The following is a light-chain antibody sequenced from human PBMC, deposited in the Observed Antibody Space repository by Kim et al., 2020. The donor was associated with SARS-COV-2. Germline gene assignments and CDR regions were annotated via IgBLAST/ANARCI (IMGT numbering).Light chain of an antibody. J-gene: IGKJ3*01. CDR3: QQYYRDPPT. CDR1: ESVGSY. V-gene: IGKV1-8*01. Sequence: ASRGDRVTLTCRASESVGSYLAWYQQKPGKAPHLLVYAASPLQTGVPSRFSGSGSWTNFTLTISCLQSDDFGSYYCQQYYRDPPTFGPGTKVDIK. CDR2: AAS.